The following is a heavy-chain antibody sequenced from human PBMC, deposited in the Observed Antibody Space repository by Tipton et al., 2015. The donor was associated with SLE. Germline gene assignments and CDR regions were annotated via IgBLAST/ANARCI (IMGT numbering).Heavy chain of an antibody. D-gene: IGHD2-8*01. J-gene: IGHJ4*01. CDR1: GASITSSDW. Sequence: TLSLTCAVSGASITSSDWWSWVRQPPGKGLEYIGGIHHRGSTNYKSSLRGRVTISVDTSKNQFFLNLHSVTAADTAVYYCARGGASVLIRNCYFDYWGQGSLVTVSS. V-gene: IGHV4-4*02. CDR3: ARGGASVLIRNCYFDY. CDR2: IHHRGST.